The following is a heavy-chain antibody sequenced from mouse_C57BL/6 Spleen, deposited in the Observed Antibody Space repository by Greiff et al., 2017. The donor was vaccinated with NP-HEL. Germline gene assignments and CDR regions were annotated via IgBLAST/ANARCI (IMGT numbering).Heavy chain of an antibody. J-gene: IGHJ2*01. D-gene: IGHD1-1*01. CDR2: INPGSGGT. V-gene: IGHV1-54*01. Sequence: LQESGAELVRPGTSVKVSCKASGYAFTNYLIEWVKQRPGQGLEWIGVINPGSGGTNYNEKFKGKATLTADKSSSTAYMQLSSLTSEDSAVYFCARSRGRGDFDYWGQGTTLTVSS. CDR3: ARSRGRGDFDY. CDR1: GYAFTNYL.